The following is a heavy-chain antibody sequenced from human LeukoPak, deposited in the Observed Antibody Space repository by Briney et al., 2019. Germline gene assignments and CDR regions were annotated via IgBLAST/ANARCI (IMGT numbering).Heavy chain of an antibody. CDR3: ARRLEIGGYFDL. CDR1: GFTFSSYG. J-gene: IGHJ2*01. CDR2: IWYDGSNK. Sequence: GGSLRLSWAASGFTFSSYGMHWVRQAPGKGLEWVAVIWYDGSNKYYADSVKGRFTISRDNSKNTLYLQMNSLRAEDTAVYYCARRLEIGGYFDLWGRGTLVTVSS. V-gene: IGHV3-33*01. D-gene: IGHD5-24*01.